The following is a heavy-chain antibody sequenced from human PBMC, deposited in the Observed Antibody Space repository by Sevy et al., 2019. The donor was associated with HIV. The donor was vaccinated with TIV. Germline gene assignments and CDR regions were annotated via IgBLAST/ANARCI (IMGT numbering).Heavy chain of an antibody. CDR3: ARDNWGSIDY. V-gene: IGHV4-59*01. D-gene: IGHD7-27*01. Sequence: SETLSLTCTVSGGSLGVFGWTWVRQPPGKGLEWIGYAYYNGGTNYNPSLKSRLTIPVGTSARQFSLHLNSVTAADTAIYDCARDNWGSIDYWGQGILVTVSS. CDR1: GGSLGVFG. J-gene: IGHJ4*02. CDR2: AYYNGGT.